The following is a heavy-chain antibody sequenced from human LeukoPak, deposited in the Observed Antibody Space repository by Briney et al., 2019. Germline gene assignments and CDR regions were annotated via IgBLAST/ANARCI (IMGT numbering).Heavy chain of an antibody. CDR1: GGSISSLY. D-gene: IGHD6-6*01. CDR3: ARHRAYSSSSPFDY. V-gene: IGHV4-59*08. Sequence: KSPETLSLTCSLSGGSISSLYWSWIRQPPGKGLEWIGYIYYTGSTNYNPSLKSRVTMFVDMSKNQFSLRLSSVTAADTAVYYCARHRAYSSSSPFDYWGQGTLVTVSS. CDR2: IYYTGST. J-gene: IGHJ4*02.